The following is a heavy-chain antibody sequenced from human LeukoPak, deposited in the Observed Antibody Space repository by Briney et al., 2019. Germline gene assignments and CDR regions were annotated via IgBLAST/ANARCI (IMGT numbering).Heavy chain of an antibody. D-gene: IGHD4-23*01. CDR2: ISSSGSDI. V-gene: IGHV3-48*03. J-gene: IGHJ4*02. Sequence: GGSLRLSCAASGFTLSSYEMNWVRQAPGKGLEWVSYISSSGSDIYCADSVKGRFTISRDNAKNSLYPHMNSLRAEDTAVYYCARDYGGSSPFDYWGQGTLVTVSS. CDR1: GFTLSSYE. CDR3: ARDYGGSSPFDY.